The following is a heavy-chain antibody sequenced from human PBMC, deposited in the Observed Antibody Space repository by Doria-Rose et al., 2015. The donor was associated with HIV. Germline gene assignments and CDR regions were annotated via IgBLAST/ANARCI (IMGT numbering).Heavy chain of an antibody. V-gene: IGHV2-26*01. CDR3: ARIKSSRWYHKYYFDF. CDR2: ILSDDER. Sequence: QVTLKESGPVLVKPTETLTLTCTVSGVSLSSTGMGVSWIRQPPGKALEWLANILSDDERSYKTSLKSRLTISRCTSKSQVVLTMTDMDPVDTATYYCARIKSSRWYHKYYFDFWGQGTLVIASA. CDR1: GVSLSSTGMG. J-gene: IGHJ4*02. D-gene: IGHD6-13*01.